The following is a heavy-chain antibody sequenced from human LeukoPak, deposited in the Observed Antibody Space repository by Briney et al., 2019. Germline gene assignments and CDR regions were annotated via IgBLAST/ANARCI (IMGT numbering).Heavy chain of an antibody. Sequence: SETLSLTCTVSGGSISSYYWSWIRQPPGKGLEWIGYIYYSGSTNYNPSLKSRVTISVDTSKNQFSLKLSSVTAADTAVYYCARRGITMVRGVTYYYYYYMDVWGKGTTVTVSS. CDR1: GGSISSYY. D-gene: IGHD3-10*01. V-gene: IGHV4-59*08. CDR2: IYYSGST. CDR3: ARRGITMVRGVTYYYYYYMDV. J-gene: IGHJ6*03.